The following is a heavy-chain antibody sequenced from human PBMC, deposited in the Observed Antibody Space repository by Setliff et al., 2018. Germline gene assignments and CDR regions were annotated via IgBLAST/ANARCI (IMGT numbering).Heavy chain of an antibody. D-gene: IGHD3-3*01. CDR2: IFHSGST. Sequence: SETLSLTCTVSGYSISSGYYWGWIRQPPGKGLEWIGSIFHSGSTYYNPSLKSRVTISVDTSKNQFSLKLSSVTAADTAVYHCARGKTFFGAFIRAFDIWGQGRMVTVS. CDR1: GYSISSGYY. V-gene: IGHV4-38-2*02. CDR3: ARGKTFFGAFIRAFDI. J-gene: IGHJ3*02.